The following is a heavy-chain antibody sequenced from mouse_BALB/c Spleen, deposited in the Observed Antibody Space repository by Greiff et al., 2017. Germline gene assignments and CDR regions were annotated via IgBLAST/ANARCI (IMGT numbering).Heavy chain of an antibody. CDR1: GYSITSDYA. J-gene: IGHJ4*01. V-gene: IGHV3-2*02. CDR2: ISYSGST. CDR3: ARKRLRPYYAMDY. Sequence: EVKLEESGPGLVKPSQSLSLTCTVTGYSITSDYAWNWIRQFPGNKLEWMGYISYSGSTSYNPSLKSRISITRDTSKNQFFLQLNSVTTEDTATYYCARKRLRPYYAMDYWGQGTSVTVSS. D-gene: IGHD1-2*01.